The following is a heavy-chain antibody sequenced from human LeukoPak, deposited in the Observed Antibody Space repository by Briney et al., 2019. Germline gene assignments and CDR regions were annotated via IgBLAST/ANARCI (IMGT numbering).Heavy chain of an antibody. Sequence: ASVNVSCKASGGTFSSYAISWVRQAAGQGLEWMGGIIPIFGTANYAQKFQGRVTITADESTSTAYMELSSLRSEDTAVYYCASSDSSGYYYVLGDAFDIWGQGTMVTVSS. CDR3: ASSDSSGYYYVLGDAFDI. J-gene: IGHJ3*02. D-gene: IGHD3-22*01. CDR2: IIPIFGTA. CDR1: GGTFSSYA. V-gene: IGHV1-69*13.